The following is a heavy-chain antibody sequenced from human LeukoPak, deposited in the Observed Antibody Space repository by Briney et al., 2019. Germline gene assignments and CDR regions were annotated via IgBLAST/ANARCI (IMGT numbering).Heavy chain of an antibody. CDR1: GFTFSSYG. Sequence: PGGSLRLSCAASGFTFSSYGMHWVRQAPGKGLEWVADISYDGSNKYYADSVKGRFTISRDNSKNTLYLQMNSLRAEDTAVYCCAKDLEEQWLVLDYWGQGTLVTVSS. J-gene: IGHJ4*02. D-gene: IGHD6-19*01. V-gene: IGHV3-30*18. CDR2: ISYDGSNK. CDR3: AKDLEEQWLVLDY.